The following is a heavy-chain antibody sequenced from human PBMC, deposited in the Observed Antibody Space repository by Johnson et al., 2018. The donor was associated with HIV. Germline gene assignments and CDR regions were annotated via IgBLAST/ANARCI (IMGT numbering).Heavy chain of an antibody. D-gene: IGHD4-23*01. CDR2: ISGSGGST. J-gene: IGHJ3*02. V-gene: IGHV3-23*04. Sequence: EVQLVESGGGVVQPGRSLRLSCAASGFTFSSYAMSWVRQAPGKGLEWVSAISGSGGSTYYADSVKGRFTISRDNSKNTLYLQMNSLRAEDTAVYYCARWGVVTPHAFDIWGQGTMVTVSS. CDR3: ARWGVVTPHAFDI. CDR1: GFTFSSYA.